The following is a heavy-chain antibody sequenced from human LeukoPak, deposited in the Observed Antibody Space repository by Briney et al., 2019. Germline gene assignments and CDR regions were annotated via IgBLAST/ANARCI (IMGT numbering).Heavy chain of an antibody. CDR1: GYTFTSYG. V-gene: IGHV1-18*01. CDR3: AREAVVVAATLPFDY. D-gene: IGHD2-15*01. CDR2: ISAYNGNT. Sequence: ASVKVSFKASGYTFTSYGISWVRQAPGQGREWMGWISAYNGNTNYAQKLQGRVTMTTDTSTRTAYMELRSLRSDDTAVYYGAREAVVVAATLPFDYWGQGTLVTVSS. J-gene: IGHJ4*02.